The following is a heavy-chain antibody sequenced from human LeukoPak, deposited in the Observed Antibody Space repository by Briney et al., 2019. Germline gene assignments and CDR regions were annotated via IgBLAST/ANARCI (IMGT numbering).Heavy chain of an antibody. CDR2: ISWNSGSI. Sequence: GGSLRLSCAASGFTFDDYAMHWVRQAPGKGLEWVSGISWNSGSIGYADSVKGRFTISRDNAKNSLYVQMNGLRADDTATYYCARGATDTTRWFDPWGQGTLVTVSS. CDR1: GFTFDDYA. V-gene: IGHV3-9*01. CDR3: ARGATDTTRWFDP. D-gene: IGHD1-7*01. J-gene: IGHJ5*02.